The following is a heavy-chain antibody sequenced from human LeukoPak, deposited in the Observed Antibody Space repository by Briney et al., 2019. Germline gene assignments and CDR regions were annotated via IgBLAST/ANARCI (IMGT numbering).Heavy chain of an antibody. CDR3: ARDLSSGWPAEYFQH. V-gene: IGHV3-30-3*01. CDR1: GFTFSIYA. J-gene: IGHJ1*01. CDR2: ISYDESNK. D-gene: IGHD6-19*01. Sequence: GRSLRLPCAASGFTFSIYAMHWVRQSPGKALEGVTVISYDESNKYYVVSVKGRFTISRDNSKNALSLQMNSLRAEDTAVYYCARDLSSGWPAEYFQHWGQGTLVPVSS.